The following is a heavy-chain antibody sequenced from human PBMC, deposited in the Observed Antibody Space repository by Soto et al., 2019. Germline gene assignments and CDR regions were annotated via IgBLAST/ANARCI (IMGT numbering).Heavy chain of an antibody. CDR3: ARVQMLYGISKIAGWFDS. V-gene: IGHV3-23*01. D-gene: IGHD2-2*02. CDR2: IGGSGITT. Sequence: GVLRLSCTASGLTFSNYGMTWVRQAPGKGLEWVSTIGGSGITTYYADSVKGRFTISRDNSGNTLNLQMNSLRADDTAVYHCARVQMLYGISKIAGWFDSWGQGTLVTVSS. J-gene: IGHJ5*01. CDR1: GLTFSNYG.